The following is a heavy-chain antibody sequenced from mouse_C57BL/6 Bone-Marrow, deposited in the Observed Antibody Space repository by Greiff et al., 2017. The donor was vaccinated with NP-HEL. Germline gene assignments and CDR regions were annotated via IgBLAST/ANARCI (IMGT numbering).Heavy chain of an antibody. Sequence: EVKLVESGGDLVKPGGSLKLSCAASGFTFSSYGMSWVRQTPDKRLEWVATISSGGSYTYYPDSVKGRFTISRDNAKNTLYLQMSSLKSEDTAMYYCARHRGVYDGYYGGYFEVWGTGTTVTVSS. J-gene: IGHJ1*03. D-gene: IGHD2-3*01. V-gene: IGHV5-6*01. CDR2: ISSGGSYT. CDR3: ARHRGVYDGYYGGYFEV. CDR1: GFTFSSYG.